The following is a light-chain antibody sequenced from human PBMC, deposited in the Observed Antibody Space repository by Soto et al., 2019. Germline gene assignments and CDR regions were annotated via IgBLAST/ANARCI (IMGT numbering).Light chain of an antibody. CDR1: SSDVGSYNR. J-gene: IGLJ2*01. V-gene: IGLV2-18*02. CDR2: EVT. Sequence: QSVLTQPPSVSGSPGQSVTISCTGTSSDVGSYNRVSWYQQPPGTAPKLMIYEVTNRPSGVPERFSGSKSGNTASLTISGLQAEDEADYYCSSYTSSSNLLFGGGTKVTVL. CDR3: SSYTSSSNLL.